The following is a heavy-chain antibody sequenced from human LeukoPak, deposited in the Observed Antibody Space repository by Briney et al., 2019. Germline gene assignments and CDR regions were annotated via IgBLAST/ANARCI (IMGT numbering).Heavy chain of an antibody. CDR3: ARAPSEIGGYYPEYFRH. D-gene: IGHD3-22*01. V-gene: IGHV3-74*01. J-gene: IGHJ1*01. Sequence: GGSLRLSCASSGFTFSTYWMHWVRQAPGKGLVWVSRIKSDGGTNYADSVKGRFTISRDNAKKTVSLQMNSLRPEDTGVYYCARAPSEIGGYYPEYFRHWGQGTLVTVSS. CDR2: IKSDGGT. CDR1: GFTFSTYW.